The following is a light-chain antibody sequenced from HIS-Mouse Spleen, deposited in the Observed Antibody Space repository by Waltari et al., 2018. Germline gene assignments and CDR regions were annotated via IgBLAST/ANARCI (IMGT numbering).Light chain of an antibody. V-gene: IGLV3-10*01. CDR3: YSTDSSGNHRV. CDR1: ALPKKY. Sequence: SYELTQPPSVSVSPGQTARITCSGDALPKKYAYWYQQKSGQAPVLVIYEDSKRPSGIPERISGSSSGTMATLTISRAQVEDEADYYCYSTDSSGNHRVFGGGTKLTVL. J-gene: IGLJ2*01. CDR2: EDS.